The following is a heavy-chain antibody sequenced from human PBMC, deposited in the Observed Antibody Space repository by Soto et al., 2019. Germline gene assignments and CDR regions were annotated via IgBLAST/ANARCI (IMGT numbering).Heavy chain of an antibody. CDR3: ARVRCSGGSCRDAYDI. J-gene: IGHJ3*02. CDR1: GFTFSTYW. D-gene: IGHD2-15*01. V-gene: IGHV3-74*01. Sequence: EVQLVESGGGLVQPGGSQRLSCAASGFTFSTYWMHWVRQAPGKGLVWVSRINSDGSSTSYADSVKGRFTISRDNAKNTLYLQMNSRRAYDTAMYYCARVRCSGGSCRDAYDIWGQGTMVTVSS. CDR2: INSDGSST.